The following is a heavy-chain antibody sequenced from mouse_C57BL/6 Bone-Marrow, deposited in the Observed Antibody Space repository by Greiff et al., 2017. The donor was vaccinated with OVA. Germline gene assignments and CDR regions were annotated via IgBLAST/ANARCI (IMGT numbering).Heavy chain of an antibody. V-gene: IGHV5-4*03. D-gene: IGHD1-1*01. Sequence: EVKLVESGGGLVKPGGSLKLSCAASGFTFSSYAMSWVRQTPEKRLEWVATISDGGSYTYYPDNVKGRFTISRDNAKNNLYLQMSHLKSEDTAMYYCARASYYYVYSFDYWGQGTTLTVSS. J-gene: IGHJ2*01. CDR1: GFTFSSYA. CDR2: ISDGGSYT. CDR3: ARASYYYVYSFDY.